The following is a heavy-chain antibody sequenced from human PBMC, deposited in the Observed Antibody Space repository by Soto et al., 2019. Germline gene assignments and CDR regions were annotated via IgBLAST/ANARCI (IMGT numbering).Heavy chain of an antibody. CDR3: ASGEISILGVIIFDY. CDR1: GYIFTNHW. D-gene: IGHD3-3*01. Sequence: GESLKISCKGSGYIFTNHWIAWVRQMPGKGLEWMGIIYPGDSDTRYSPSFLGQVTISADKSITTAYIQWSSLKVSDTAMYYCASGEISILGVIIFDYWGQGTLVTVSS. J-gene: IGHJ4*02. V-gene: IGHV5-51*01. CDR2: IYPGDSDT.